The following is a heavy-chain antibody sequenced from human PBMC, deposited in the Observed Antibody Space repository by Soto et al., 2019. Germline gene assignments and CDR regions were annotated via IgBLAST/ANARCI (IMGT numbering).Heavy chain of an antibody. V-gene: IGHV4-59*12. CDR3: ATTLYGSGTYYSSYPPLY. J-gene: IGHJ4*02. D-gene: IGHD3-10*01. Sequence: SETLSLTCTVSGGSINVYYWSWIRQPPGKGLEWVGYIYNSGSTNYNPSLKSRVTISVDTSKNQFSLKLNSVTAADTAVYYCATTLYGSGTYYSSYPPLYWGQGTLVTVSS. CDR1: GGSINVYY. CDR2: IYNSGST.